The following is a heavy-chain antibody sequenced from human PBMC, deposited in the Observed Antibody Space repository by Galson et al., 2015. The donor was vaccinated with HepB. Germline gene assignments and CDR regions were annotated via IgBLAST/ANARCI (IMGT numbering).Heavy chain of an antibody. D-gene: IGHD6-13*01. J-gene: IGHJ6*02. CDR1: GDSVSSTSAA. V-gene: IGHV6-1*01. CDR2: TYYRSKWYN. CDR3: ARAAPGRRGMDV. Sequence: CAISGDSVSSTSAAWNWIRQSPSRGLEWLGRTYYRSKWYNDYAVSVKGRITINPDTSANQFSLQMNSVTPEDTAVYYCARAAPGRRGMDVWGQGTTVTVSS.